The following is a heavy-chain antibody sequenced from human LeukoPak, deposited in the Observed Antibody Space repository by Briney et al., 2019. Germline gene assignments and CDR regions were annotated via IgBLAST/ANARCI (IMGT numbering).Heavy chain of an antibody. CDR2: VYYRGSA. V-gene: IGHV4-59*12. D-gene: IGHD1-26*01. Sequence: SETLSLTCTVSGASIHDDHFTWIRQPPGRGLEWIGFVYYRGSAKYNPSLESRVTISVDTSKNQFSLKLNSVTAADTAVYYCARTAGGSYSAFDYWGQGTLVTVSS. CDR3: ARTAGGSYSAFDY. CDR1: GASIHDDH. J-gene: IGHJ4*02.